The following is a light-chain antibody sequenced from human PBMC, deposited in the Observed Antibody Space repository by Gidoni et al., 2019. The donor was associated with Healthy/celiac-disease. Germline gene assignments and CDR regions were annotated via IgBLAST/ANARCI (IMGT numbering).Light chain of an antibody. V-gene: IGKV1-5*01. CDR3: QQYVT. J-gene: IGKJ2*01. Sequence: DIQMTQSPSTLSASVGDRVTITCRASQSISSWLAWYQQKPGKAPKLLIYDASSLESRVPARCSGSGSGTEFTLTISNLQPDDFATYYCQQYVTFGQGTKLEIK. CDR2: DAS. CDR1: QSISSW.